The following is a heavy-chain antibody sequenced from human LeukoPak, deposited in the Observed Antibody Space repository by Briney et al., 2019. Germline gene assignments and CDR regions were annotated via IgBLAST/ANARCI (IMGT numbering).Heavy chain of an antibody. J-gene: IGHJ4*02. CDR1: GGSISGRSYY. CDR3: ARTMYYYESSGYRDYFDS. Sequence: SETLSLTCTVSGGSISGRSYYWHWIRQPAGKGLEWIGRIYISGTTNYNPSLESRVTISADTSKNQFSLRLSSVTAADTAVYYCARTMYYYESSGYRDYFDSWGQGTLVTVSS. CDR2: IYISGTT. V-gene: IGHV4-61*02. D-gene: IGHD3-22*01.